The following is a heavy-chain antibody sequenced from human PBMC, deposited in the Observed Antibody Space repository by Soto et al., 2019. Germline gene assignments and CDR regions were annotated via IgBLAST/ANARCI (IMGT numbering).Heavy chain of an antibody. CDR3: ARGSGFWEPFDY. CDR2: IYYSGST. J-gene: IGHJ4*02. CDR1: GGSVSSGSYY. D-gene: IGHD3-3*01. V-gene: IGHV4-61*01. Sequence: SETLSLTCTVSGGSVSSGSYYWSWIRQPPGKGLEWIGYIYYSGSTNYNPSLKSRVTISVDTSKNQFSLKLSSVTAADTAVYYCARGSGFWEPFDYWGQGTLVTVSS.